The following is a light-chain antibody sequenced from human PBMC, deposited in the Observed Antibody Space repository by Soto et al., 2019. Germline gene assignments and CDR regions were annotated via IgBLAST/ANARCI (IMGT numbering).Light chain of an antibody. J-gene: IGKJ1*01. V-gene: IGKV3-11*01. CDR2: DAS. Sequence: EIVLTQSPVTLSLSPVELGTLSCKASQSIDTNLGWYQQKPGQVPRLLIYDASLRATGIPARFTGSGSGTDFTLTISSLEPEDFAVYYCQQRGNWPRTWAFGQGTKVDIK. CDR3: QQRGNWPRTWA. CDR1: QSIDTN.